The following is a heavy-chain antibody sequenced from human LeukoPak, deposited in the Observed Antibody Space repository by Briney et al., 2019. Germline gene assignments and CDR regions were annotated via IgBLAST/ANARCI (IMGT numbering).Heavy chain of an antibody. Sequence: GGSLRLSCAASGFTVSSNYMSWVRQAPGKGLEWVSVIYSGGSTYYADSVKDRFTMSRDNGKNSLDLQMNSLRAEDTAVYYCARPELPGWSVLSDFWGQGTLVTVSS. CDR1: GFTVSSNY. CDR2: IYSGGST. CDR3: ARPELPGWSVLSDF. D-gene: IGHD2-15*01. V-gene: IGHV3-66*01. J-gene: IGHJ4*02.